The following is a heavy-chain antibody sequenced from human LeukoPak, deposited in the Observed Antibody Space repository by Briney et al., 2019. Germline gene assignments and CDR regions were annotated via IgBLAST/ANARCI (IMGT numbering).Heavy chain of an antibody. D-gene: IGHD2-8*01. V-gene: IGHV3-20*04. CDR3: ATLGYCTNGVCDKSPWAFDY. Sequence: GGSLRLSCAASGFTFDDYGMSWIRQAPGKGLEWVSGINWNGGSTGYADSVKGRCTISRDNAKNSLYLQMNSLRAEDTALYYCATLGYCTNGVCDKSPWAFDYWGQGTLVTVSS. J-gene: IGHJ4*02. CDR2: INWNGGST. CDR1: GFTFDDYG.